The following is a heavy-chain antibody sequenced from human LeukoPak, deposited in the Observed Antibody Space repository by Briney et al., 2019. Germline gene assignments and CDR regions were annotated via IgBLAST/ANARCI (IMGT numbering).Heavy chain of an antibody. J-gene: IGHJ4*02. CDR3: ARASTTVPNLLDY. D-gene: IGHD4-17*01. CDR1: GFNVSSNY. Sequence: GGSLRLSCAASGFNVSSNYMSWVRQAPGKGLDYVSVIYRGVRTYYADSVRGRFTISRDNSKNTLYLQTSSLGVDDTAVYYCARASTTVPNLLDYWGQGALVSVSS. V-gene: IGHV3-53*01. CDR2: IYRGVRT.